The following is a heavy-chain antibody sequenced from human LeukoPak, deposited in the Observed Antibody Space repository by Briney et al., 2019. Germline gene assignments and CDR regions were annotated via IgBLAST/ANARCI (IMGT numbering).Heavy chain of an antibody. CDR2: INQDGRLI. V-gene: IGHV3-7*01. Sequence: GGSLRLSCAASGLTFSSHWMSWVRQAPGKGPEWVGNINQDGRLIYYLQSGKGRFTISRDNAKNSLYLQMNSLRVEEPAVYYCTTDPIQAVRVYSGMDVWGQGTTVTVSS. CDR1: GLTFSSHW. D-gene: IGHD6-25*01. CDR3: TTDPIQAVRVYSGMDV. J-gene: IGHJ6*02.